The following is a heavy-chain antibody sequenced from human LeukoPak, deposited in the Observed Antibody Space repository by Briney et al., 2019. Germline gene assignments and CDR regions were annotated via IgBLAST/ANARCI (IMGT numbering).Heavy chain of an antibody. V-gene: IGHV3-53*01. CDR2: LYSDGNT. Sequence: GGSLTLTCAASGFTVITNDMTWVRQAPGKGLEWVSVLYSDGNTKYADSVQGRFTISRDNSKNTLYLEMNSLSPDDTAVYYCARGVEPLAAITLAYWGQGTVVTVSS. CDR3: ARGVEPLAAITLAY. J-gene: IGHJ4*02. D-gene: IGHD1-14*01. CDR1: GFTVITND.